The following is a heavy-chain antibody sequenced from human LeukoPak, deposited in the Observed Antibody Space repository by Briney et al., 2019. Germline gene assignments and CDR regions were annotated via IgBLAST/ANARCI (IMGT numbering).Heavy chain of an antibody. V-gene: IGHV1-18*04. CDR1: GYTFTGYY. CDR3: ARSQVAYYYGSGSLYCMDV. CDR2: ISAYNGNT. D-gene: IGHD3-10*01. Sequence: ASVKVSCKASGYTFTGYYIHWVRQAPGQGLEWMGWISAYNGNTNYAQKLQGRVTMTTDTSTSTAYMELRSLRSDDTAVYYCARSQVAYYYGSGSLYCMDVWGKGTTVTVSS. J-gene: IGHJ6*03.